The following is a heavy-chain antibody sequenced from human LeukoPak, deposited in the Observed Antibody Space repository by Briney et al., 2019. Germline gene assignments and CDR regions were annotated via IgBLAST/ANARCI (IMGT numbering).Heavy chain of an antibody. D-gene: IGHD1-26*01. J-gene: IGHJ6*02. Sequence: SVKVSCKASGGTFSSYAISWVRQAPGQGLEWMGGIIPIFGTANYAQKFQGRVTITADESTSTAYMEPSSLRSEDTAVYYCARDQVVGATLDYYYGMDVWGQGTTVTVSS. V-gene: IGHV1-69*13. CDR2: IIPIFGTA. CDR3: ARDQVVGATLDYYYGMDV. CDR1: GGTFSSYA.